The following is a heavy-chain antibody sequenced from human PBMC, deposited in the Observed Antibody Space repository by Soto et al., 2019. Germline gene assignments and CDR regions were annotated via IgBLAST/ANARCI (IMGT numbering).Heavy chain of an antibody. CDR1: GFTFSSYS. J-gene: IGHJ6*02. V-gene: IGHV3-21*01. D-gene: IGHD2-2*01. Sequence: GGSLRLSCAASGFTFSSYSMNWVRQAPGKGLEWVSSISSSSSYIYYADSVKGRFTISRDNAKNSLYLQMNSLRAEDTAVYYCARDRVVVVVPAALPEEDYYYYGMDVWGQGTTVTVS. CDR3: ARDRVVVVVPAALPEEDYYYYGMDV. CDR2: ISSSSSYI.